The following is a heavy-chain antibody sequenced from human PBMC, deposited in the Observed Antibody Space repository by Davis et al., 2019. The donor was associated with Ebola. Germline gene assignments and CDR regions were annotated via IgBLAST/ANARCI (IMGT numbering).Heavy chain of an antibody. V-gene: IGHV3-7*03. J-gene: IGHJ4*02. CDR3: ARDVATIYFCYFDY. CDR1: GFTFGDYA. CDR2: IKQDGSEK. Sequence: GGSLRLSCTASGFTFGDYAMSWVRQAPGKGLEWVANIKQDGSEKYYVDSVKGRFTISRDNAKNSLYLQMNSLRAEDTAVYYCARDVATIYFCYFDYWGQGTLVTVSS. D-gene: IGHD5-12*01.